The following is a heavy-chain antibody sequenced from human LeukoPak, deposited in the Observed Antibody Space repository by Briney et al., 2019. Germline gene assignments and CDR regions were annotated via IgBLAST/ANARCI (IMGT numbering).Heavy chain of an antibody. CDR1: GYTFTGYY. CDR3: ATDSQQWLGY. Sequence: ASVKVSCKASGYTFTGYYMHWVRQAPGQGLEWMGWINPSGGSTSYAQKFQGRVTMTEDTSTDTAYMELSSLRSEDTAVYYCATDSQQWLGYWGQGTLVTVSS. V-gene: IGHV1-46*01. CDR2: INPSGGST. J-gene: IGHJ4*02. D-gene: IGHD6-19*01.